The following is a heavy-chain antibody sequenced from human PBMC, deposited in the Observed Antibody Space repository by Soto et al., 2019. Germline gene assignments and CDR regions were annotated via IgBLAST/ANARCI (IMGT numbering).Heavy chain of an antibody. CDR1: GFTFSSYG. Sequence: QVQLVESGGGVVQPGRSLRLSCAASGFTFSSYGMHWVRQAPGKGLEWVAVIWYDGSNKYYADSVKGRFTISRDNSKNTLYLQMNSLRAEDTAVYYCAIGSAATYYYDSSGYYYWGQGTLVTVSS. V-gene: IGHV3-33*01. CDR3: AIGSAATYYYDSSGYYY. D-gene: IGHD3-22*01. CDR2: IWYDGSNK. J-gene: IGHJ4*02.